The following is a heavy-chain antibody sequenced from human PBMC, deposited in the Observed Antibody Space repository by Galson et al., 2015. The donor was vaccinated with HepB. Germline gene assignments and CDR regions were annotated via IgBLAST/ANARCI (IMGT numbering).Heavy chain of an antibody. Sequence: SVQVSCKASGYTFTSYAMHWVRQAPGQRLEWMGWINAGNGNTKYSQKFQGRVTITRDTSASTAYMELSSLRSEDTAVYYCARGIAAAAGGWFDPWGQGTRVTVSS. D-gene: IGHD6-13*01. V-gene: IGHV1-3*01. CDR1: GYTFTSYA. J-gene: IGHJ5*02. CDR2: INAGNGNT. CDR3: ARGIAAAAGGWFDP.